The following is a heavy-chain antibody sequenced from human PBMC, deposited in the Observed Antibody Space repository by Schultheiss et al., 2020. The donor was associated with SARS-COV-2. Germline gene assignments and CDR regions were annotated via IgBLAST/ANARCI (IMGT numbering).Heavy chain of an antibody. CDR3: ARGSHTARPDY. Sequence: ASVKVSCKASGYTFTGHYMLWVRQAPGQGLEWMGWISAYNGNTKYSQKFQGRVTMTRDTSISTAYMELSRLRSDDTAVYYCARGSHTARPDYWGQGTLVTVSS. V-gene: IGHV1-2*02. J-gene: IGHJ4*02. CDR1: GYTFTGHY. D-gene: IGHD6-6*01. CDR2: ISAYNGNT.